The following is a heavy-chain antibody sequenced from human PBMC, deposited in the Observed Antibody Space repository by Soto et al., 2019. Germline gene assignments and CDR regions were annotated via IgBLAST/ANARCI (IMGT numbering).Heavy chain of an antibody. CDR2: TYYRSKWYN. Sequence: PSQTLSLTCAISGDSVSSNSAAWNWIRQSPSRGLEWLGRTYYRSKWYNDYAVSVKSRITINPDTSKNQFSLQLNSVTPEDTAVYYCARDVYITGTNLGFGFDYWGQGTLVTVSS. J-gene: IGHJ4*02. CDR1: GDSVSSNSAA. V-gene: IGHV6-1*01. CDR3: ARDVYITGTNLGFGFDY. D-gene: IGHD1-7*01.